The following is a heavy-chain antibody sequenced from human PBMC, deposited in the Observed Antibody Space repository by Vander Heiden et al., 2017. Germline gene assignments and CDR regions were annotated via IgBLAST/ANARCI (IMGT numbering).Heavy chain of an antibody. V-gene: IGHV3-23*01. CDR1: GFTFGSYA. Sequence: EVQLLESGGGLVQHGGSLRLSCTASGFTFGSYAMSWVRQAPGKGLEWVSSISGSGGSTYFAESVKGRFIISRENSKNMLFLQMNSLRVEDTAVYYCALHTSSWHGKFDYWGQGTLVTVSS. CDR3: ALHTSSWHGKFDY. D-gene: IGHD2-2*01. J-gene: IGHJ4*02. CDR2: ISGSGGST.